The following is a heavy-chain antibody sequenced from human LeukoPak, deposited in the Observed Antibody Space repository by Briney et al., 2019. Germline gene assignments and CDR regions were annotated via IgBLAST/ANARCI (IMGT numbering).Heavy chain of an antibody. D-gene: IGHD3-3*01. CDR2: IYYSGST. J-gene: IGHJ4*02. Sequence: SETLSLTCTVSGGSISSSSSYWGWLRQPPGKGLEWIGSIYYSGSTYYNPSLKSRVTISVDTSKNQFSLKLSSVTAADTAVYYCASSTIFGVVIPDYWGQGTLVTVSS. CDR3: ASSTIFGVVIPDY. CDR1: GGSISSSSSY. V-gene: IGHV4-39*01.